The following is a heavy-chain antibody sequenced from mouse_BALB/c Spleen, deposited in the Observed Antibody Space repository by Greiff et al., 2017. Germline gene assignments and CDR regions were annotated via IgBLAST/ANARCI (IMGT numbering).Heavy chain of an antibody. CDR3: ARGWLLPSFAY. V-gene: IGHV1S29*02. J-gene: IGHJ3*01. Sequence: VQLKQSGPELVKPGASVKISCKASGYTFTDYNMHWVKQSHGKSLEWIGYIYPYNGGTGYNQKFKSKATLTVDNSSSTAYMELRSLTSEDSAVYYCARGWLLPSFAYWGQGTLVTVSA. CDR2: IYPYNGGT. CDR1: GYTFTDYN. D-gene: IGHD2-3*01.